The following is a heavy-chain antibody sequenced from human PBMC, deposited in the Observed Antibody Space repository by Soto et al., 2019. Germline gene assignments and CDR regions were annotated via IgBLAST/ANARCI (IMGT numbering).Heavy chain of an antibody. CDR2: VYYTGST. Sequence: QVQLQESGPGLVKPSETLSLTCSVSGCSISGSYWCWIRQSPGKGLEWLGYVYYTGSTNYSPSLRSRFTISVDTSKNEVSLILSSVTAADTAGYFCARSVAVPGAHIDYWGQGTHVTVSS. CDR3: ARSVAVPGAHIDY. J-gene: IGHJ4*02. D-gene: IGHD2-8*02. V-gene: IGHV4-59*01. CDR1: GCSISGSY.